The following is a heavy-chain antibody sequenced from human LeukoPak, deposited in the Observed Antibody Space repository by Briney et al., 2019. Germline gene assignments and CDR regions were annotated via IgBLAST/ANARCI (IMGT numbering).Heavy chain of an antibody. CDR3: ARATPPFDYDSSGYYYGYYYYYMDV. V-gene: IGHV1-58*02. J-gene: IGHJ6*03. Sequence: ASVKVSCKASGFTFTSSAMQWVRQARGQRLEWIGWIVVGSGNTNYAQKFQERVTITRDMSTSTAYMELSSLRSEDTAVYYCARATPPFDYDSSGYYYGYYYYYMDVWGKGTTVTVSS. CDR2: IVVGSGNT. D-gene: IGHD3-22*01. CDR1: GFTFTSSA.